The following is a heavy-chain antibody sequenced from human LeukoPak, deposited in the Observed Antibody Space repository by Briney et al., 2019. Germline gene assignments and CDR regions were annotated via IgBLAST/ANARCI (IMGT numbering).Heavy chain of an antibody. CDR2: IWLDGTGQ. Sequence: GGSLRLSCAASGFKFSTYGMHWVRQAPGKGLEWVAVIWLDGTGQYYADSVKGRFTISRDNSKSTLYLLMNSLRTVDSAVYYCAREPNRETAGLDYWGQGTLVAVSS. CDR1: GFKFSTYG. CDR3: AREPNRETAGLDY. J-gene: IGHJ4*02. V-gene: IGHV3-33*08. D-gene: IGHD6-13*01.